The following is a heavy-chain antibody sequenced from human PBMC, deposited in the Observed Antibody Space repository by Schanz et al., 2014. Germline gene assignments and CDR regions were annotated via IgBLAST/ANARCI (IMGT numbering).Heavy chain of an antibody. Sequence: QVQLVESGGAVVQPGRSLRLSCAVSGFTFSSYGMHWVRQAPGKGLEWVALISYDGSNKHYADSVKGRFTISRDNSKKTLYVQMNSLRAEDTAVYYCARDRPSGYALDFWGQGTLVTVSS. J-gene: IGHJ4*02. CDR2: ISYDGSNK. CDR3: ARDRPSGYALDF. D-gene: IGHD5-12*01. CDR1: GFTFSSYG. V-gene: IGHV3-30*03.